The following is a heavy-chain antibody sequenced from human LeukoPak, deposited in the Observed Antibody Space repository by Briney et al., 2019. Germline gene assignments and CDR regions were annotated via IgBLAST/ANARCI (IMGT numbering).Heavy chain of an antibody. CDR2: INPNSGGT. CDR3: ARELWFGESHYYGMDV. D-gene: IGHD3-10*01. CDR1: GYTFTGYY. V-gene: IGHV1-2*02. J-gene: IGHJ6*02. Sequence: GASVKDSCKASGYTFTGYYMHWVRPAPGQGLGWMGWINPNSGGTNYVQKFQGRVTMTRDTYISTAYMVLSRLRSDDTAVYYCARELWFGESHYYGMDVWGQGTTVTVSS.